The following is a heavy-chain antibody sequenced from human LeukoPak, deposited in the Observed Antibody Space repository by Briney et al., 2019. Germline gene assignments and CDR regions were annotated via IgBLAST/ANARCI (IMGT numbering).Heavy chain of an antibody. Sequence: PSETLSLTCTVSGGSISSSSYYWGWIRQPPGKGLEWIGSIYYSGSTYYNPSLKSRVTISVDTSKNQFSLKLSSVTAADTAVYYCARDPPPIRELVAFDIWGQGTMVTVSS. CDR2: IYYSGST. D-gene: IGHD1-1*01. CDR3: ARDPPPIRELVAFDI. CDR1: GGSISSSSYY. V-gene: IGHV4-39*07. J-gene: IGHJ3*02.